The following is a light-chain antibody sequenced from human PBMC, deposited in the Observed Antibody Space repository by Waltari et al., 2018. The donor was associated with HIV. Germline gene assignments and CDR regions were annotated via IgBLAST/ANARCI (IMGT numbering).Light chain of an antibody. Sequence: EIVMTQSPATLSVSPGERATLSCRASQSIAKNLAWYQQKPGQAPRLLIYGVSTRATGIPARFSGSGSWTEFTLTISSLQSEDFAVYYCQQRSNWPPITFGQGTRLEIK. J-gene: IGKJ5*01. V-gene: IGKV3-15*01. CDR3: QQRSNWPPIT. CDR1: QSIAKN. CDR2: GVS.